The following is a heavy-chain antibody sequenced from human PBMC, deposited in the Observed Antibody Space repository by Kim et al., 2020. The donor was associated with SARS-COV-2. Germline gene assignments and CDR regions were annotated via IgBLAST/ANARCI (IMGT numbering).Heavy chain of an antibody. Sequence: SETLSLTCTVSDGPISSYYWSWIRQPPGKGLEWIGYIYSSGSTNYNPSLKSRVTISVDTSKNQFSLKLTSVTAADTAVYYCARALFGTVTSGGYYTYYYMDVWGEGTTVTVSS. J-gene: IGHJ6*03. D-gene: IGHD4-17*01. CDR3: ARALFGTVTSGGYYTYYYMDV. CDR2: IYSSGST. CDR1: DGPISSYY. V-gene: IGHV4-59*01.